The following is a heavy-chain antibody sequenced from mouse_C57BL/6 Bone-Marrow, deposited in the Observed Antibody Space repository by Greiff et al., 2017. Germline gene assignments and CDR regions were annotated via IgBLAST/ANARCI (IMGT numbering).Heavy chain of an antibody. CDR2: IDPANGNT. V-gene: IGHV14-3*01. CDR1: GFNIKNTY. Sequence: VQLQQSVAELVRPGASVKLSCTASGFNIKNTYMHWVKQRPEQGLEWIGRIDPANGNTKYAPKFQGKATLTADTSSNTAYLQLSSLTSEDTAIYYCARSFITTVVTRGFAYWGQGTLVTVSA. D-gene: IGHD1-1*01. CDR3: ARSFITTVVTRGFAY. J-gene: IGHJ3*01.